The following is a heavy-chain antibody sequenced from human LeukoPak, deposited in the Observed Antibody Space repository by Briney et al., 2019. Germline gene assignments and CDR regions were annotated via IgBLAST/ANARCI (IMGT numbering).Heavy chain of an antibody. CDR2: INHSGST. CDR3: GHRYYYYGMDV. J-gene: IGHJ6*02. Sequence: PSETLSLTCAVYGGSFSGYYWSWIRQPPGKGLEWIGEINHSGSTNYNPSLKSRVTISVDTSKNQFSLKLSSVTAADTAVYYCGHRYYYYGMDVWGQGTTVTVSS. CDR1: GGSFSGYY. V-gene: IGHV4-34*01.